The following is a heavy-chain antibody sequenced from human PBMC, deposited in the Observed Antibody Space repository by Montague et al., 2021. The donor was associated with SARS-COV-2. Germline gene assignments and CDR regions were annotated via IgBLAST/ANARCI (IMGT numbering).Heavy chain of an antibody. CDR3: ARDMEQWLAAGWFFGMDV. V-gene: IGHV3-21*01. D-gene: IGHD6-19*01. CDR2: ISSDSRNR. J-gene: IGHJ6*02. Sequence: SLRLSCAASGFTFSNYNMNWVRQAPGKGLEWVSSISSDSRNRYDADSVKGRLTISRDNTKKSPYLQMSSLRVEDTAVYYCARDMEQWLAAGWFFGMDVWGQGTTVTVSS. CDR1: GFTFSNYN.